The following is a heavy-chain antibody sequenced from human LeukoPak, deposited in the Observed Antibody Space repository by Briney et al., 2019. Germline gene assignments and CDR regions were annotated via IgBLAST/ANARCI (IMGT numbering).Heavy chain of an antibody. CDR3: TRGGVDY. CDR1: AFTFSSYW. Sequence: GGSLRLSCAASAFTFSSYWMHWVRHAPGKGLVWVSRINSDGSITTYADSVKGRFTISRDNAKNTLYLQMNSLRAEDTAIYYCTRGGVDYWGQGTLVTVSS. CDR2: INSDGSIT. D-gene: IGHD3-10*01. J-gene: IGHJ4*02. V-gene: IGHV3-74*01.